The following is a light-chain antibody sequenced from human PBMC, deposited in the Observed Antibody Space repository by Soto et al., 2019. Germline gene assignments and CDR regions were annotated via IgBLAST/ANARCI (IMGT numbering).Light chain of an antibody. V-gene: IGLV2-11*01. J-gene: IGLJ3*02. CDR1: GSDVGRYND. Sequence: QSVLTQPRSVSGSPGQSVTISCTGTGSDVGRYNDVSWYQQHPSKAPKLMIYDVAKRPSGVPDRFSGSKSGNTASLTISGLQAEDEADYYCCSYAGSYTFVFGGGTKLTVL. CDR3: CSYAGSYTFV. CDR2: DVA.